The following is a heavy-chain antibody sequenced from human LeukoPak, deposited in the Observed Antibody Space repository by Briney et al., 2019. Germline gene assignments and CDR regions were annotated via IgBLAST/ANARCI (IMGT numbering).Heavy chain of an antibody. CDR2: IYYSGST. V-gene: IGHV4-39*07. J-gene: IGHJ6*03. Sequence: SETLSLTCTVSGGSISSSSYYWGWIRQPPGKGLEWIGSIYYSGSTYYNPSLKSRVTISVDTSKNQFSLKLSSVTAADTAVYYCARELRDDYSNMDVWGKGTTVTVSS. D-gene: IGHD4-11*01. CDR3: ARELRDDYSNMDV. CDR1: GGSISSSSYY.